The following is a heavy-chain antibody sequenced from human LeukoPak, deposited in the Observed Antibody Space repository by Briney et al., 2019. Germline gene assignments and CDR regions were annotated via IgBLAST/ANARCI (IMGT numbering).Heavy chain of an antibody. D-gene: IGHD2-21*02. Sequence: SVTVSCKASGGTFSSYAISWVRQAPGQGLEWMGGIIPIFGTANYAQKFQGRVTITADESTSTAYMELSSLRSEDTAVYYCARVDGAYCGGDCYPDLYYYYYGMDVWGQGTTVTVSS. CDR1: GGTFSSYA. J-gene: IGHJ6*02. CDR3: ARVDGAYCGGDCYPDLYYYYYGMDV. V-gene: IGHV1-69*13. CDR2: IIPIFGTA.